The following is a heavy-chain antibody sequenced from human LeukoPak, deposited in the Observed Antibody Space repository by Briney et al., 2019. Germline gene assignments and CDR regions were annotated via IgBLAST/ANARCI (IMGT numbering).Heavy chain of an antibody. D-gene: IGHD7-27*01. CDR3: ARVGNWEGAN. CDR2: IYYSGGT. Sequence: SETLSLTCTVSRGSVSSGFYYWSWIRQPPGKGLEWIGYIYYSGGTNYNPSLKSRVTISVDTSKNQFSLKLTSVTAADTAVYYCARVGNWEGANWGQGTLVTVSS. CDR1: RGSVSSGFYY. J-gene: IGHJ4*02. V-gene: IGHV4-61*01.